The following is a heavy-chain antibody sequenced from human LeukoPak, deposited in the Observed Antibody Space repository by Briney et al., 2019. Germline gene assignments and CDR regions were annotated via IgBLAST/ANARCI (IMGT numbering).Heavy chain of an antibody. CDR1: RITFSSSG. Sequence: PGRSLRLSWAASRITFSSSGTHWVRQAPGKGLEWVAVISYDGSDKYYADSVRGRFTISRDNSKNTLYLEMNSLRAEDTAVYYFGKVGVGQQLVRGYCDLWGQGTLVTVSS. J-gene: IGHJ4*02. D-gene: IGHD6-13*01. V-gene: IGHV3-30*18. CDR3: GKVGVGQQLVRGYCDL. CDR2: ISYDGSDK.